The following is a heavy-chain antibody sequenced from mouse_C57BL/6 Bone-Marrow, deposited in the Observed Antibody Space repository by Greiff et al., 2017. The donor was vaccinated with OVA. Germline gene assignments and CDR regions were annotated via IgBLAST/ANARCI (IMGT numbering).Heavy chain of an antibody. V-gene: IGHV1-64*01. Sequence: QVQLQQPGAELVKPGASVKLSCKASGYTFTSYWMHWVKQRPGQGLEWIGMLHPNSGGTNYNEKFKSKATLTVDKSSSTAYMQLSSLTSEDSAVYDGATLYYGSPQWYFNVWGTGTTVTVTS. CDR1: GYTFTSYW. J-gene: IGHJ1*03. CDR2: LHPNSGGT. CDR3: ATLYYGSPQWYFNV. D-gene: IGHD1-1*01.